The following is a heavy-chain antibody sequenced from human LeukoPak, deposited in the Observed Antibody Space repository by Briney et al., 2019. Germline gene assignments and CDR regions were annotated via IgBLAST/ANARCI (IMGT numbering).Heavy chain of an antibody. V-gene: IGHV4-34*01. CDR1: GGAFSGYY. J-gene: IGHJ4*02. CDR2: INHSGST. Sequence: KPSETLSPTCAVYGGAFSGYYWGWIRQPPRKGLEWIWEINHSGSTNYNPSLKSRVTISVDTSKNQFSLKLSSVTAADTAVYYCARTPKFSGYSGYDYSDYWGQGTLVTVSS. CDR3: ARTPKFSGYSGYDYSDY. D-gene: IGHD5-12*01.